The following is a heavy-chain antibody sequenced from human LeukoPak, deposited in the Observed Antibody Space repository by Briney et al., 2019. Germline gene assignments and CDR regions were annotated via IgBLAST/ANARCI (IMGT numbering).Heavy chain of an antibody. CDR2: NSTYNGDT. CDR3: ARGTYFDY. Sequence: ASVKVSCKASGYTFTSYGIGWVRQAPGQGLERMGWNSTYNGDTNYAQKLQGRVTMTTDTSTSTAYMELRSLRSDDTAVYYCARGTYFDYWGQGTLVTVSS. CDR1: GYTFTSYG. V-gene: IGHV1-18*01. J-gene: IGHJ4*02.